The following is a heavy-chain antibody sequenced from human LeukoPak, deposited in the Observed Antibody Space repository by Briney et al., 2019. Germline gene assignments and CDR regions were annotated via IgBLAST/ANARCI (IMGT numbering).Heavy chain of an antibody. J-gene: IGHJ6*03. CDR2: VWYDGSNK. CDR1: GFTFRSYG. D-gene: IGHD2-2*01. V-gene: IGHV3-33*01. Sequence: PGRSLRLSCAAPGFTFRSYGMHWVRQAPGEGLEWVAVVWYDGSNKNYAGSVKGRFTISRDNSKNTLYLQMNSLRAEDTAVYYCARDRAAAMEYYYMDVWGKGTTVTVSS. CDR3: ARDRAAAMEYYYMDV.